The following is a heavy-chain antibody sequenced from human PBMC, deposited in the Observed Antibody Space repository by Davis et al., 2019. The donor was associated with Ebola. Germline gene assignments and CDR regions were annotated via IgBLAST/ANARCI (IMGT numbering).Heavy chain of an antibody. J-gene: IGHJ6*02. CDR1: GYTFTSYG. CDR3: ARDQRGSSGWPLYGMDV. D-gene: IGHD6-19*01. V-gene: IGHV1-18*01. CDR2: ISAYNGNT. Sequence: ASVKVSCKASGYTFTSYGISWVRQAPGQGLEWMGWISAYNGNTNYAQKLQGRVTMTTDTSTSTAYMELRSLRSDDTAVYYCARDQRGSSGWPLYGMDVWGQGTMVTVSS.